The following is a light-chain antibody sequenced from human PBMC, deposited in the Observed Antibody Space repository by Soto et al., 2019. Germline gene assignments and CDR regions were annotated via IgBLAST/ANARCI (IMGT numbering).Light chain of an antibody. CDR1: QTVTTNY. CDR3: QQLDSYPRT. Sequence: ETVLTQSPGTLSLSPGETATLSCRASQTVTTNYLAWYQQKPDQAPRLLIYGASSRATGIPDRFSGSGSGTDFTLTISSLQPEDFATYYCQQLDSYPRTFGPGTKVDIK. CDR2: GAS. V-gene: IGKV3-20*01. J-gene: IGKJ3*01.